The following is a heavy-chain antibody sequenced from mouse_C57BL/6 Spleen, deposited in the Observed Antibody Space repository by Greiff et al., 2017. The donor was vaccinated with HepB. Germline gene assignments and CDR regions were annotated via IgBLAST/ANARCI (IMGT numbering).Heavy chain of an antibody. Sequence: EVQLQQSGPELVKPGASVKMSCKASGYTFTDYNMHWVKQSHGKSLEWIGYINPNNGGTSYNQKFKGKATLTVNKSSSTAYMELRSLTSEDSAVYYCARFGAPMVKKGFDYWGQGTTLTVSS. CDR3: ARFGAPMVKKGFDY. CDR2: INPNNGGT. D-gene: IGHD2-2*01. CDR1: GYTFTDYN. J-gene: IGHJ2*01. V-gene: IGHV1-22*01.